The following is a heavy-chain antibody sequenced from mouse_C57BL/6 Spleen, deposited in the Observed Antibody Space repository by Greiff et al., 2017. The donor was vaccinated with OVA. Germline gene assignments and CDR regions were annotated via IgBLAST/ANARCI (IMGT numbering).Heavy chain of an antibody. D-gene: IGHD1-1*01. CDR2: ISYDGSN. Sequence: EVKLVESGPGLVKPSQSLSLTCSVTGYSITSGYYWNWIRQFPGNKLEWMGYISYDGSNNYNPSLKNRISITRDTSKNQFFLKLNSVTTEDTATYDCARGAVVAGDYAMDYWGQGTSVTVSS. J-gene: IGHJ4*01. CDR1: GYSITSGYY. CDR3: ARGAVVAGDYAMDY. V-gene: IGHV3-6*01.